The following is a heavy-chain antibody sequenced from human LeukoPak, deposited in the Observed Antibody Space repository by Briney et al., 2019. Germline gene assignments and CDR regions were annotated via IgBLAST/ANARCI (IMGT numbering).Heavy chain of an antibody. J-gene: IGHJ4*02. CDR1: GFTFSSYN. V-gene: IGHV3-23*01. CDR2: ISGNGGTT. D-gene: IGHD2-21*02. Sequence: GGSLRLSCAASGFTFSSYNMNWVRQAPGKGLEWVSTISGNGGTTYYADSVKGRFTISRDNSKNTLYLQINSLRAEDTAVYYCAKSGDWSSKTFDYWGQGTLVTVSS. CDR3: AKSGDWSSKTFDY.